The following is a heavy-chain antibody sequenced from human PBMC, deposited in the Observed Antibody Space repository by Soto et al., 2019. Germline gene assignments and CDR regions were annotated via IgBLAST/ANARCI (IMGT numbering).Heavy chain of an antibody. Sequence: GGSLRLSCRASGFTFSNYAMSWVRQAPGKGLEWVSAISGSGERTYYADSVKGRFTISRDNSKNTLYLRMSSLRVGDTAVYYCAKMILPGVGVVGSWFDPWGQGTLVTVSS. V-gene: IGHV3-23*01. J-gene: IGHJ5*02. D-gene: IGHD3-3*01. CDR3: AKMILPGVGVVGSWFDP. CDR1: GFTFSNYA. CDR2: ISGSGERT.